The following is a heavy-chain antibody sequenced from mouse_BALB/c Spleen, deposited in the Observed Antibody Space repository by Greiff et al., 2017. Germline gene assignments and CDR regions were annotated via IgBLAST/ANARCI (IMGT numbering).Heavy chain of an antibody. V-gene: IGHV2-9*02. D-gene: IGHD2-9*01. J-gene: IGHJ4*01. CDR2: IWAGGST. CDR1: GFSLTSYG. Sequence: VHLVESGPGLVAPSQSLSITCTVSGFSLTSYGVHWVRQPPGKGLEWLRVIWAGGSTNYNSALMSRLSISKDNSKSQVFLKMNSLQTDDTAMYYCATYYGYDYYAMDYWGQGTSVTVSS. CDR3: ATYYGYDYYAMDY.